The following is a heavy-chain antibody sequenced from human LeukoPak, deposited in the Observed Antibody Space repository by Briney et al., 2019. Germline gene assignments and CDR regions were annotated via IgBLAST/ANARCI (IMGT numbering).Heavy chain of an antibody. Sequence: GRSLRLSCAASGFTFSSFWMSWVSQAPGKWLEWVSSITYSGSYIYYADSVKGRFTISRDNAKNSLYLQMNSLRVEDTAVYYCARGFVVLLSTTTSAFDIWGQGTMVTVSS. D-gene: IGHD2/OR15-2a*01. J-gene: IGHJ3*02. CDR2: ITYSGSYI. CDR1: GFTFSSFW. CDR3: ARGFVVLLSTTTSAFDI. V-gene: IGHV3-21*01.